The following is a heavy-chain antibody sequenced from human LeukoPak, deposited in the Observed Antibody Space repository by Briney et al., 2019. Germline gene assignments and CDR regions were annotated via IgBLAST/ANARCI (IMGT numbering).Heavy chain of an antibody. CDR2: IIPIFGTA. J-gene: IGHJ4*02. Sequence: AASVKVSCKASGGTFSSYAISWVRQAPGQGLEWMGGIIPIFGTANYAQKFQGRVTIIADESTSTAYMELSSLRSEDTAVYYCARNVITFGGVIVGFDYWGQGTLVTVSS. CDR3: ARNVITFGGVIVGFDY. D-gene: IGHD3-16*02. CDR1: GGTFSSYA. V-gene: IGHV1-69*01.